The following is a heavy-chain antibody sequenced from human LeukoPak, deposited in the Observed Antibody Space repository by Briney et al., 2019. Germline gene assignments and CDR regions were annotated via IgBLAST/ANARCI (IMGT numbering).Heavy chain of an antibody. CDR3: ARSGYSGYDWNY. D-gene: IGHD5-12*01. Sequence: PSETLSLTCAVSGGSISSSNWWSWVRQPPGKGLEWIEEIYHSGSTNYNPSLKSRVSISVDTSKNQVSLKLSSVTAADTAVYYCARSGYSGYDWNYWGQGTLVTVSS. CDR2: IYHSGST. J-gene: IGHJ4*02. CDR1: GGSISSSNW. V-gene: IGHV4-4*02.